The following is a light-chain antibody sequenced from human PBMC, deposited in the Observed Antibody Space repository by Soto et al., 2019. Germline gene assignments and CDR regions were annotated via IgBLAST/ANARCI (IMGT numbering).Light chain of an antibody. CDR3: ASYTSSDTQV. CDR2: SNN. CDR1: SSNIGSNT. J-gene: IGLJ1*01. V-gene: IGLV1-44*01. Sequence: QSVLTQPPSASGTPGQRVTISCSGSSSNIGSNTVNWYQQLPGTAPKLLIYSNNQRPSGVPDRFSGSKSGTSASLTISGLQAEDEADYYCASYTSSDTQVFGTGTKVTVL.